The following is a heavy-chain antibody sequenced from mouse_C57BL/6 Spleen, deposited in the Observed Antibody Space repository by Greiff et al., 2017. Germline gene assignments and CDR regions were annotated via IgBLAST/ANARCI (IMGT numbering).Heavy chain of an antibody. J-gene: IGHJ1*03. CDR1: GYTFTSYW. Sequence: QVQLQQPGAELVKPGASVKLSCKASGYTFTSYWMHWVKQRPGQGLEWIGMIHPNSGSTNYNEKFKSQATLTVDKSSSTAYMQLSSLTSEDSAVYYCARNAERNYGSSVWYFDVWGTGTTVTVSS. V-gene: IGHV1-64*01. CDR2: IHPNSGST. CDR3: ARNAERNYGSSVWYFDV. D-gene: IGHD1-1*01.